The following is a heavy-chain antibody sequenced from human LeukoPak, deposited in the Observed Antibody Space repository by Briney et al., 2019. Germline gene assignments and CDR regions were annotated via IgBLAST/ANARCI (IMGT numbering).Heavy chain of an antibody. CDR1: GGSISSHY. CDR2: IYYSGST. Sequence: KPSETLSLTCTVSGGSISSHYWTWIRQPPGKGLEWIGYIYYSGSTKYNPSLRSRVSISVDTSKTQFSLKLSSVTAADTAVYYCAREESSSWYNYGLDIWGQGTTVTASS. D-gene: IGHD6-13*01. CDR3: AREESSSWYNYGLDI. V-gene: IGHV4-59*11. J-gene: IGHJ6*02.